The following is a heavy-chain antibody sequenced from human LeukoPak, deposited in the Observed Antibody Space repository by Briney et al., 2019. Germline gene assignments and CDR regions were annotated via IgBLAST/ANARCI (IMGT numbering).Heavy chain of an antibody. J-gene: IGHJ2*01. D-gene: IGHD2-15*01. V-gene: IGHV3-23*01. CDR3: AREGYCSGGSCSDWYFDL. Sequence: PGGSLRLSCAASGFAFSSYAMSWVRQAPGKGLEWVSTINNNGANTYYVDSVKGRFTISRDNSKNTLYLQMNSLRAEDTAVYYCAREGYCSGGSCSDWYFDLWGRGTLVTVSS. CDR1: GFAFSSYA. CDR2: INNNGANT.